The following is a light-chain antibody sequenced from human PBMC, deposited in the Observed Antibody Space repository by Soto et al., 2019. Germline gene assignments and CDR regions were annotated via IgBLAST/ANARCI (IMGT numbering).Light chain of an antibody. J-gene: IGKJ3*01. V-gene: IGKV3-15*01. CDR2: GAS. Sequence: EIVMTQSPATLSVSPGERATLSCRASQSVSSKLGWYQQKPGQAPRLLIYGASIRATGIPARFSGSGSETEFTLTIRSLQSEDFAVYYCQQYNNWTRTFGPGTKGDIK. CDR1: QSVSSK. CDR3: QQYNNWTRT.